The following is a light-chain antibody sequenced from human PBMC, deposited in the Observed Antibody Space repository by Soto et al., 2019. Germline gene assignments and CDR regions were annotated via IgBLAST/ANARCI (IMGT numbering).Light chain of an antibody. Sequence: VLSQSPGRLSLSPGERATLSCRASQSVPSTYFAWYQQKSGQPPRLLISGTSNRATGIPDRFSGSGSGTDFTLTISRLEPEDLAVYYCQQYGSSPLTFGGGTKVDSK. CDR2: GTS. J-gene: IGKJ4*01. CDR3: QQYGSSPLT. CDR1: QSVPSTY. V-gene: IGKV3-20*01.